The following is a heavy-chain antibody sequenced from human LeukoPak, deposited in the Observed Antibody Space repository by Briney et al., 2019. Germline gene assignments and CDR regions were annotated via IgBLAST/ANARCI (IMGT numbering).Heavy chain of an antibody. Sequence: GGSLRLSCTASGFSFSSYLMHWVRQAPGKGLVWVSRINGDETSTSYAGSVKGRFTISRDNAKNTLYLQMNSLRAEDTAVYYCARDREAVAGSHFDYWGQGTLVTVSS. CDR2: INGDETST. CDR3: ARDREAVAGSHFDY. J-gene: IGHJ4*02. D-gene: IGHD6-19*01. V-gene: IGHV3-74*01. CDR1: GFSFSSYL.